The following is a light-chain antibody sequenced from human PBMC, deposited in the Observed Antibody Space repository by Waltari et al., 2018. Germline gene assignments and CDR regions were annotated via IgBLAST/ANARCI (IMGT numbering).Light chain of an antibody. CDR2: AAS. CDR1: QSISNY. CDR3: QQSYSALALT. J-gene: IGKJ4*01. V-gene: IGKV1-39*01. Sequence: DIQMTQSPSSLSASVGDRVTITCRASQSISNYLSGYQQKPGKAPKYLIYAASSLQSGVPSRFSGSGSRTDFTLTISSLQPEDFATYYCQQSYSALALTFGGGTKVEVK.